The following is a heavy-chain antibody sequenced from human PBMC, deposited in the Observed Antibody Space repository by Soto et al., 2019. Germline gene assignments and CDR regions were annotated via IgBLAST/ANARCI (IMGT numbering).Heavy chain of an antibody. D-gene: IGHD3-10*01. CDR2: IYSTGTT. V-gene: IGHV3-53*01. CDR1: GFTVGNNY. Sequence: EVQLVESGGGLIQPGGSLKLSCAASGFTVGNNYMSWVRQAPGKGLEWVSLIYSTGTTKYADSVKGRFTVTRDNAKNTQYLQMNSLRAEDTAVYYCAKDGRGAGSNCNSFGYWGQGTLVTVSS. J-gene: IGHJ4*02. CDR3: AKDGRGAGSNCNSFGY.